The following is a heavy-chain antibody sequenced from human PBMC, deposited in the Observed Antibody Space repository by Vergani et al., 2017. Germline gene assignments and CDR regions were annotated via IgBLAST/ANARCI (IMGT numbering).Heavy chain of an antibody. D-gene: IGHD6-13*01. CDR2: FDPEDGET. CDR3: ATNGYSSSWGV. V-gene: IGHV1-24*01. CDR1: GYTFTGYY. J-gene: IGHJ6*04. Sequence: QVRLVQSGAEVKKPGASVKVSCKASGYTFTGYYMHWVRQAPGQGLEWMGGFDPEDGETIYAQKFQGRVTMTEDTSTDTAYMELSSLRSEDTAVYYCATNGYSSSWGVWGKGTTVTVSS.